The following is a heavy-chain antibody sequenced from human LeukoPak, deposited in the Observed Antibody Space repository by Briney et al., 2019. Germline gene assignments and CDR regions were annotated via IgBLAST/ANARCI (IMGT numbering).Heavy chain of an antibody. V-gene: IGHV4-59*01. Sequence: SETLSLTCTVSGGSISSYYWSWIRQPPGKGLEWIGYIYYTGSANYNPSLRSRVTISVDTSKNQFSLELSSVTAADTAVYYCARVGFGNTPHPIDYWGQGALVTVSS. CDR3: ARVGFGNTPHPIDY. CDR2: IYYTGSA. CDR1: GGSISSYY. J-gene: IGHJ4*02. D-gene: IGHD4-23*01.